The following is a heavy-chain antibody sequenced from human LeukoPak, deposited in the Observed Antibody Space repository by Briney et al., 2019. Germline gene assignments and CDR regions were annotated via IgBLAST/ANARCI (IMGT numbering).Heavy chain of an antibody. V-gene: IGHV2-5*02. CDR3: AHRPWDWNVGHY. CDR2: IYWDDDK. CDR1: GFSLSTSGVG. Sequence: SGPTLVKPTQTLTLTCTFSGFSLSTSGVGVGWIRQPPGKALEWLALIYWDDDKRYSPSLKRRLTITKDTSKNQVVLTMTNMDLVDTATYYCAHRPWDWNVGHYWGQGTLVTVSS. D-gene: IGHD1-1*01. J-gene: IGHJ4*02.